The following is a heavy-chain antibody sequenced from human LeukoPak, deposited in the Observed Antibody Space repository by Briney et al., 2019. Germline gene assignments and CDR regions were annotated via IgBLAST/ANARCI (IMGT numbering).Heavy chain of an antibody. D-gene: IGHD2-2*01. CDR2: ISGSGGST. V-gene: IGHV3-23*01. Sequence: GGSLRLSCAASGFTFSSYAMSWVRQAPGKGLEWVSAISGSGGSTYYADSVKGRFTISRDNSKNTLYLQMNSLRAEDTAVYYCAKGGYCSSTSCDGVYYYYYGMDVWGKGTTVTASS. CDR1: GFTFSSYA. CDR3: AKGGYCSSTSCDGVYYYYYGMDV. J-gene: IGHJ6*04.